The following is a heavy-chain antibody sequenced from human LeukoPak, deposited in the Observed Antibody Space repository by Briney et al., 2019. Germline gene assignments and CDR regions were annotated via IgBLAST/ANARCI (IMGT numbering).Heavy chain of an antibody. J-gene: IGHJ4*02. CDR3: AKDMVRHSSGYYSFDY. CDR1: GFTFDDYA. D-gene: IGHD3-22*01. CDR2: ISWNSGST. V-gene: IGHV3-9*03. Sequence: GRSLRLSCAASGFTFDDYAMHWVRQAPGKGLEWVSGISWNSGSTGYADSVKGRFTISSDNAKNSLYLQMNSLRAEDMALYYCAKDMVRHSSGYYSFDYWGQGTLVTVSS.